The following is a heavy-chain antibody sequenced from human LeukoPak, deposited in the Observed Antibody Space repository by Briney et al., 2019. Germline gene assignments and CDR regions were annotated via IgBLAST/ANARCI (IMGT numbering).Heavy chain of an antibody. CDR2: IYYSGST. Sequence: SETLSLTCTVSGGSIGSYYWSWIRQPPGKGLEWIGYIYYSGSTNYNPSLKSRVAISVDTSKNQFSLKLSSVTAADTAVYYCARELAAAGIFDYWGQRTLVTVSS. CDR3: ARELAAAGIFDY. CDR1: GGSIGSYY. D-gene: IGHD6-13*01. V-gene: IGHV4-59*01. J-gene: IGHJ4*02.